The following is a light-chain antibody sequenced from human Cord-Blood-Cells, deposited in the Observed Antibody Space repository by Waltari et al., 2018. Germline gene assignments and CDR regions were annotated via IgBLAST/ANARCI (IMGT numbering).Light chain of an antibody. Sequence: QSVLTQPPSVSAAPGQTVTISCSGSSSHIGNNYVSWYQPLPGTAPKLLIYENNKRPSGIPDRFSGSKSGTSATLGITGLQTGDEADYYCGTWDSSLSAGVFGGGTKLTVL. CDR2: ENN. CDR1: SSHIGNNY. J-gene: IGLJ2*01. CDR3: GTWDSSLSAGV. V-gene: IGLV1-51*02.